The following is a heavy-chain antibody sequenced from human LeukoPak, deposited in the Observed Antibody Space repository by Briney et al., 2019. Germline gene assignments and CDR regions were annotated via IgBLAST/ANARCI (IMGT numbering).Heavy chain of an antibody. CDR3: ARGQVPAARGYNWFDP. J-gene: IGHJ5*02. CDR2: INARGGT. Sequence: SETLSLTCAVYGWSFNDYYWNWVRQPPGKGLEWIGEINARGGTNYNPSPKSRVTISANASKNQFSLTLTSMIAADTAIYYCARGQVPAARGYNWFDPGGQGTLVTVSS. V-gene: IGHV4-34*01. D-gene: IGHD2-2*01. CDR1: GWSFNDYY.